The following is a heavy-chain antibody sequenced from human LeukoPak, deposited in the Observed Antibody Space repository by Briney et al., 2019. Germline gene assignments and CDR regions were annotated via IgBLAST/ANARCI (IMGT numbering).Heavy chain of an antibody. D-gene: IGHD5-12*01. V-gene: IGHV3-30*03. CDR3: ARSYSGYAFDAFDI. CDR1: EFTFSTYG. J-gene: IGHJ3*02. CDR2: ISNGGSYK. Sequence: PGGSLRLSCEASEFTFSTYGMHWVRQAPGKGLEWVAGISNGGSYKYYADSVKGRFTISRDNAKSSLYLQMNSLRAEDTAVYYCARSYSGYAFDAFDIWGRGTMVTVSS.